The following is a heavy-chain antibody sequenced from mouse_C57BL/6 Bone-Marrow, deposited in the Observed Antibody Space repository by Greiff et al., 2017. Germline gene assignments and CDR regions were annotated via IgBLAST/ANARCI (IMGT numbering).Heavy chain of an antibody. J-gene: IGHJ4*01. CDR1: GYTFTSYW. D-gene: IGHD4-1*02. Sequence: QVQLQQPGAELVMPGASVKLSCKASGYTFTSYWMHWVKQRPGQGLEWIGEIDPSDSYTNYNQKFKGKSTLTVDKSSSTAYMQLSSLTSEDSAVYYCARSNWVYAIDYWGQGTSVTVSS. CDR2: IDPSDSYT. V-gene: IGHV1-69*01. CDR3: ARSNWVYAIDY.